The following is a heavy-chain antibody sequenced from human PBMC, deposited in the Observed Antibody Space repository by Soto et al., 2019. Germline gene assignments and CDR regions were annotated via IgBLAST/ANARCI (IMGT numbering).Heavy chain of an antibody. CDR2: IYPGDSDT. J-gene: IGHJ4*02. CDR1: GYSFTSYW. D-gene: IGHD5-18*01. Sequence: PGESLKISCKGSGYSFTSYWIGWVRQMPGKGLEWMGIIYPGDSDTRYSPSFQGQVTISADKSISTAYLQWSSLKASDTAMYYCARVGYSYAWAPGTFDYWGQGTLVTVSS. CDR3: ARVGYSYAWAPGTFDY. V-gene: IGHV5-51*01.